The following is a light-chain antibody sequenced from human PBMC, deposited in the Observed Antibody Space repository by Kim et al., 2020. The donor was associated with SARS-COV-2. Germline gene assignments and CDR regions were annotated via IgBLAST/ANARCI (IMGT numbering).Light chain of an antibody. V-gene: IGLV3-21*04. CDR2: YDT. Sequence: APRKGARITCGGNTLGSKSVHWYQQRRGQAPVLVIHYDTDRPSGVPERFSGSNSGNTASLNISRVEVADEADYYCQVWDSGTDHVVFGGGTQRTVL. J-gene: IGLJ2*01. CDR1: TLGSKS. CDR3: QVWDSGTDHVV.